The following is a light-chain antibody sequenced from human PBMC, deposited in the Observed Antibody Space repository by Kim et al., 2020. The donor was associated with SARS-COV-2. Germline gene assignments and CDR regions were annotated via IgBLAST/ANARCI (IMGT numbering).Light chain of an antibody. V-gene: IGKV1-39*01. Sequence: DIQMTQSPSSLSASVGDRVTITCRANQSIITYLNWYQQKPGKAPRLLIYNASNLQRGVPSRFSGSGSGTDFTLTISSLQPDDFATYYCQQSHIKRTFGHGTMVDIK. CDR3: QQSHIKRT. CDR2: NAS. J-gene: IGKJ1*01. CDR1: QSIITY.